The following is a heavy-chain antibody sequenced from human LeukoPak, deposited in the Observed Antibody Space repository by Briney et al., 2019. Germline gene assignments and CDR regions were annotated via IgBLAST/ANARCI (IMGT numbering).Heavy chain of an antibody. V-gene: IGHV4-34*01. Sequence: SETLSLICSVYGGSFSGYYWSWIRQPPGKGLGWIGEINHSGSTNYNPSLKSRVTISVDTSKNQFSLKLSSVTAADTAVYYCARGGMVRGVRRSFGPWGQGTLVTVSS. CDR2: INHSGST. D-gene: IGHD3-10*01. J-gene: IGHJ5*02. CDR3: ARGGMVRGVRRSFGP. CDR1: GGSFSGYY.